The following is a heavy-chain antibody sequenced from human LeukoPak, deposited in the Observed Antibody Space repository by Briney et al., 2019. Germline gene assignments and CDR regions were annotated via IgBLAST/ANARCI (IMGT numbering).Heavy chain of an antibody. V-gene: IGHV3-64D*06. J-gene: IGHJ6*02. CDR3: VKGTGTKYYYYDMDV. D-gene: IGHD3/OR15-3a*01. CDR1: AFTFRSYA. Sequence: GGSLRLSCAASAFTFRSYAMSGVRQAGGKGLEYVSAISSNGGSTYYADSVKGRFTISRDNSKNTLYLQMSSLRAEDTAVYYCVKGTGTKYYYYDMDVWGQGTTVTVSS. CDR2: ISSNGGST.